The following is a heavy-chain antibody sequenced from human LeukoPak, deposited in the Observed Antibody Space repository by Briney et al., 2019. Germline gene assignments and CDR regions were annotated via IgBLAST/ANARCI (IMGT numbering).Heavy chain of an antibody. J-gene: IGHJ6*03. D-gene: IGHD3-16*01. V-gene: IGHV4-59*01. CDR2: IYYSGST. CDR3: ARETSQKGAHYMDV. CDR1: GGSISGYY. Sequence: SETLSLTCTVSGGSISGYYWSWIRQPPGKGLEWIGYIYYSGSTNYNPSLKSRVTISVDTSKNQFSLKLSSVTAADTAVYYCARETSQKGAHYMDVWGKGTTITISS.